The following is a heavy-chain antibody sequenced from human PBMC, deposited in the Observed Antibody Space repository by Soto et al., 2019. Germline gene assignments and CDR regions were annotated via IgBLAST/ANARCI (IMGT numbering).Heavy chain of an antibody. D-gene: IGHD3-22*01. CDR3: VRHVHSSSWGGDV. CDR2: IYRSGST. V-gene: IGHV4-59*08. CDR1: GDSVSSYY. J-gene: IGHJ6*02. Sequence: QVQLQESGPGLVKPSETLSLTCTVSGDSVSSYYWSWIRQPPGKGLEWIGYIYRSGSTNDNPSLKSLVTIALDTSKNQLSLRLSSVTAADTALYYCVRHVHSSSWGGDVWGQGTTVTVSS.